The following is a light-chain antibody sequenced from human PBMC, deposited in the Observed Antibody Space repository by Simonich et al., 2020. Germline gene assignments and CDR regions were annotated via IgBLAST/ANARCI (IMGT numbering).Light chain of an antibody. CDR1: SSDVGSYNL. CDR2: EGR. J-gene: IGLJ3*02. V-gene: IGLV2-23*03. CDR3: CSYAGSSTFDWV. Sequence: QSALTQPASVSGSPGQSITISCTGTSSDVGSYNLVSWYQQHPGKAPKLMIYEGRKSPSGVSNRFSGSNSGNTAALTISGLQAEDEADYYCCSYAGSSTFDWVFGGGTKLTVL.